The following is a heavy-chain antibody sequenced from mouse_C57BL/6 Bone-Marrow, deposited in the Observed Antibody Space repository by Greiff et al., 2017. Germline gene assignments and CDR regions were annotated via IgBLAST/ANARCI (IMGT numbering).Heavy chain of an antibody. CDR1: GYTFTSYW. CDR2: IHPKSGST. CDR3: AREGYYGSSRTFAY. J-gene: IGHJ3*01. D-gene: IGHD1-1*01. Sequence: QVQLQQPGAELVKPGASVKLSCKASGYTFTSYWMHWVKQRPGQGLEWIGMIHPKSGSTNYNEKFKSKATLTVDKSSSTAYMQLSSLTSEDSAVYYCAREGYYGSSRTFAYWGQGTLVTVSA. V-gene: IGHV1-64*01.